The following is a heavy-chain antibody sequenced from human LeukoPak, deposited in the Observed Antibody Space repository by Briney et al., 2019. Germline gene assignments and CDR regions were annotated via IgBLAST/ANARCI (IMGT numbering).Heavy chain of an antibody. V-gene: IGHV4-59*01. CDR3: ARGPMGNYCDYGIDY. Sequence: PSETLSLTCTVSGGSISSYYWSWIRQPPGKGLEWIGYIYYSGSTNYNPPLKSRVTISVDTSKNQFSLKLTSVAAADTALYYCARGPMGNYCDYGIDYWGQGTLVTVSS. J-gene: IGHJ4*02. CDR2: IYYSGST. CDR1: GGSISSYY. D-gene: IGHD4-17*01.